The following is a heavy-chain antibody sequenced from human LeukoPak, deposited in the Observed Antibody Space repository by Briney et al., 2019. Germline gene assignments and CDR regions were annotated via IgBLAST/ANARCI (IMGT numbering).Heavy chain of an antibody. CDR2: IYYSGST. CDR1: GGSISSGDYY. V-gene: IGHV4-30-4*08. Sequence: PSQTLSLTCTVSGGSISSGDYYWSWIRQPPGKGLGWIGYIYYSGSTYYNPSLKSRVTISVDTSKNQFSLKLSSVTAADTAVYYCAREVDVPVDSDGFDLWGQGTMVTVSS. D-gene: IGHD2-15*01. CDR3: AREVDVPVDSDGFDL. J-gene: IGHJ3*01.